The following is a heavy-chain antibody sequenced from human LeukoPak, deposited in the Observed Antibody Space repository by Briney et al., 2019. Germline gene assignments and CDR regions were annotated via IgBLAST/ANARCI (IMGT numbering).Heavy chain of an antibody. CDR1: GYTFTDYH. J-gene: IGHJ5*02. Sequence: GASVKVSCKASGYTFTDYHMHWVRQAPGQGLEWMGWINPNSGGTNYAQKFQGRVTMTRDTSISTAYMELSRLRSDDTAVYYCARRQLVGGFDPWGQGTLVTVSS. CDR3: ARRQLVGGFDP. V-gene: IGHV1-2*02. CDR2: INPNSGGT. D-gene: IGHD6-13*01.